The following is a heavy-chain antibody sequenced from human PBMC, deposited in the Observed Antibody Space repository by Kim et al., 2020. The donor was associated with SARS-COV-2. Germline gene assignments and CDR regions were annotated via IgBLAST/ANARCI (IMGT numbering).Heavy chain of an antibody. CDR2: ISSSGSTI. CDR3: ATNVDIVATIPTLDDAFDI. D-gene: IGHD5-12*01. CDR1: GFTFSSYE. Sequence: GGSLRLSCAASGFTFSSYEMNWVRQAPGKGLEWVSYISSSGSTIYYADSVKGRFTISRDNAKNSLYLQMNSLRAEDTAVYYCATNVDIVATIPTLDDAFDIWGQGTMVTVSS. V-gene: IGHV3-48*03. J-gene: IGHJ3*02.